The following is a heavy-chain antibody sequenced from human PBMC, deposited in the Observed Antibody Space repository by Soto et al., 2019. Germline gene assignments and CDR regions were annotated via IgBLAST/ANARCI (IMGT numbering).Heavy chain of an antibody. Sequence: QVQLVQSGAEVKKPGASVKVSCKASGYTFTNFGISWVRQAPGQGLEWMGWISAYNGHTNYAQNSQGRVTMTTDTSPSTAYMEPMSLISDDTAVYYCARVGTPIDYWGQGTLVTVSS. CDR2: ISAYNGHT. D-gene: IGHD2-15*01. V-gene: IGHV1-18*01. CDR3: ARVGTPIDY. J-gene: IGHJ4*02. CDR1: GYTFTNFG.